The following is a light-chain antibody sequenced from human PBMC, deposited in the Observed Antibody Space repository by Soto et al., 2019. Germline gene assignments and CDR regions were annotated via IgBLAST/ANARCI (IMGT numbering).Light chain of an antibody. CDR3: QLYGISVGLT. CDR1: QSVGKY. CDR2: GAS. J-gene: IGKJ4*01. V-gene: IGKV3-20*01. Sequence: EIVLTQSPGTLSLSPGERATLSCRASQSVGKYLAWYQQQGGQAPRLLIHGASTRATGIPVRFSGSGSGTDFPLTISRLEPEDFAVYYGQLYGISVGLTFGGGTKVDIK.